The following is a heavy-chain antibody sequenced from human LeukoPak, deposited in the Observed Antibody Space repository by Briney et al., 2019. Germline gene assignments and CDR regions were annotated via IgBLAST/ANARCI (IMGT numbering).Heavy chain of an antibody. V-gene: IGHV3-7*01. CDR2: IKQDGSEK. D-gene: IGHD3-3*01. J-gene: IGHJ4*02. CDR1: GFTFSNYW. CDR3: ATRVF. Sequence: PGGSLRLSCAASGFTFSNYWMSWVRQAPGKGLEWVANIKQDGSEKYYVDSVKGRFTISRDNAKNSLYLHMNSLRVEDTAVYYCATRVFRGQGTLVTVSS.